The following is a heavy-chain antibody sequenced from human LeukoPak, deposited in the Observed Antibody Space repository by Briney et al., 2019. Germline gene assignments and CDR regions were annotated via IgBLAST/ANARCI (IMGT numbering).Heavy chain of an antibody. CDR1: GYTFTSYG. CDR3: AREGTFYGDYEPFDY. J-gene: IGHJ4*02. D-gene: IGHD4-17*01. Sequence: ASVKVSCKASGYTFTSYGISWVRQAPGQGLEGMGWISAYNGKTNYAQKLQGRVTMTTDTSASTAYMDLSSLRSEDTAVYYCAREGTFYGDYEPFDYWGQGTLVTVSS. V-gene: IGHV1-18*01. CDR2: ISAYNGKT.